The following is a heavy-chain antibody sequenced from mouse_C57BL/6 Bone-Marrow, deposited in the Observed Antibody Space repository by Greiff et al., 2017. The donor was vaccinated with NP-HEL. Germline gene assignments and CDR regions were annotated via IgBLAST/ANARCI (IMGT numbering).Heavy chain of an antibody. V-gene: IGHV1-64*01. CDR2: IHPNSGRT. CDR1: GYTFNSYW. CDR3: ARGYLYYVDY. Sequence: VQLQQSGAELVKPGASVKLSCKASGYTFNSYWMHWVKQRPGQGLEWIGMIHPNSGRTNYNEKFKSKATLTADKTSSTAYMQLSSLTSDDSAVYYSARGYLYYVDYGGQGTTLTVSA. J-gene: IGHJ2*01.